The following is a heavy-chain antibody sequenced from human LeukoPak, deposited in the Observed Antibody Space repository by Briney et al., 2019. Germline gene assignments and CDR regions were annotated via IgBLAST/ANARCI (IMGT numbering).Heavy chain of an antibody. V-gene: IGHV4-39*07. D-gene: IGHD2-2*01. CDR3: ARDTRSTHY. CDR1: GGSISSSSYY. CDR2: IYYSGST. J-gene: IGHJ4*02. Sequence: PSETLSLTCTVSGGSISSSSYYWGWIRQPPGKGLEWIGSIYYSGSTYYNPSLKSRVTISVDTSKNQFSLKLSSVTAADTAVYYCARDTRSTHYWGQGTLVTVSS.